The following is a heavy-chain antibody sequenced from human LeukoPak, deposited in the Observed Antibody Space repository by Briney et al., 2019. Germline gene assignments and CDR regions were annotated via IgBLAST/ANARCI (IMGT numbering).Heavy chain of an antibody. CDR2: IYTSGST. CDR1: GGSISSGSYY. Sequence: SETLSLTCTVSGGSISSGSYYWSWIRQPAGKGLEWIGRIYTSGSTNYNPSLKSRVTISVDTSKNQFSLKLSSVTAADTAAYYCARGAMGCSGGSCYFRDLDYWGQGTLVTVSS. D-gene: IGHD2-15*01. J-gene: IGHJ4*02. CDR3: ARGAMGCSGGSCYFRDLDY. V-gene: IGHV4-61*02.